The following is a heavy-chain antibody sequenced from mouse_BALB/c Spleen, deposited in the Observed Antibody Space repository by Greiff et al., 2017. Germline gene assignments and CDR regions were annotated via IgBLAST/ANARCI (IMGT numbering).Heavy chain of an antibody. V-gene: IGHV5-17*02. CDR3: AREMTARMDY. J-gene: IGHJ4*01. CDR2: ISSGSSTI. Sequence: EVKLMESGGGLVQPGGSRKLSCAASGFTFSSFGMHWVRQAPEKGLEWVAYISSGSSTIYYADTVKGRFTISRDNPKNTLFLQMTSLRSEDTAMYYCAREMTARMDYWGQGTSVTVSS. CDR1: GFTFSSFG. D-gene: IGHD3-2*01.